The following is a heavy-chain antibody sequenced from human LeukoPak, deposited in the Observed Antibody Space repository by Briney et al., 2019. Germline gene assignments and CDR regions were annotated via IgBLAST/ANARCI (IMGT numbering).Heavy chain of an antibody. CDR1: GFTFSNYW. CDR2: ISSSGGST. CDR3: AKDAYGSGSYEDY. D-gene: IGHD3-10*01. J-gene: IGHJ4*02. V-gene: IGHV3-23*01. Sequence: GGSLRLSCAASGFTFSNYWMHWVRQAPGKGLEWVSTISSSGGSTYCADSVKGRFTISRDNSKNTLFLQMNSLRAEDTAVYYCAKDAYGSGSYEDYWGQGTLVTVSS.